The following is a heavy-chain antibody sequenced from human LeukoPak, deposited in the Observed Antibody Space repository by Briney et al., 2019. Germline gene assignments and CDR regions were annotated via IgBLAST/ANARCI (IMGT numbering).Heavy chain of an antibody. CDR1: GGPFSGYF. V-gene: IGHV4-34*01. Sequence: SETLSLTCAVSGGPFSGYFWSWIRQSSGKGLEWIGEIHNSGTTNYNPSLNSRITISEDTSKNQFYLNLSSVTAADTAVYYCARRYYYNLGSFPFDFWGQGTLVTVSS. D-gene: IGHD3-10*01. CDR2: IHNSGTT. CDR3: ARRYYYNLGSFPFDF. J-gene: IGHJ4*02.